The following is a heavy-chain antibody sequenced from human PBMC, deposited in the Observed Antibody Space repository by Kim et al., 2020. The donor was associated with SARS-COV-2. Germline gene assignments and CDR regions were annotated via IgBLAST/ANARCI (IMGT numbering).Heavy chain of an antibody. J-gene: IGHJ6*03. CDR3: AGELPYRYYMDV. Sequence: ASVKVSCKASANTFTDYDINWVRQAAGQGLEWMGWMNPNSGHTVYAQKFQGRVARTSDTSMSTAYMELSGLNSDDTAVYFCAGELPYRYYMDVWGTGTTVTVSS. CDR1: ANTFTDYD. CDR2: MNPNSGHT. V-gene: IGHV1-8*01. D-gene: IGHD2-21*01.